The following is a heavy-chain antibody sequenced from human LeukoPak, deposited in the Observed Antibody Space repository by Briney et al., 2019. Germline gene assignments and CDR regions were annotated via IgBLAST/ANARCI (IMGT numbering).Heavy chain of an antibody. CDR2: IYYSGST. D-gene: IGHD3/OR15-3a*01. CDR1: GGSISSYY. Sequence: SETLSLTCTVSGGSISSYYWSWIRQPPGKGLEWIGYIYYSGSTNYNPSLKSRVTIPVDTSKNQFSPKLSSVTAADTAVYYCARWTGRYYFDYWGQGTLVTVSS. CDR3: ARWTGRYYFDY. J-gene: IGHJ4*02. V-gene: IGHV4-59*01.